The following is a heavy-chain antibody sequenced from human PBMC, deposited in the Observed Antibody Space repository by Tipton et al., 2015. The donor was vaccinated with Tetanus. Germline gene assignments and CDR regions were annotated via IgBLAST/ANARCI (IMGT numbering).Heavy chain of an antibody. CDR2: INPGTRNT. D-gene: IGHD2-15*01. CDR1: GYTFNHYA. J-gene: IGHJ4*02. Sequence: QVQLVQSGAEVKKPGASVKVSCETSGYTFNHYAIHWVRQAPGQSLEWMGWINPGTRNTRYLEKFQGRLTITRDASATSVYMELSSLRSEDTAVYYCTSPSRYCSGGSCYLALDYWGQGTLVTVSS. V-gene: IGHV1-3*01. CDR3: TSPSRYCSGGSCYLALDY.